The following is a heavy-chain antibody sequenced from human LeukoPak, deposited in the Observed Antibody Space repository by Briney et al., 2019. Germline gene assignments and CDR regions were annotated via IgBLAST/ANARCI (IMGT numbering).Heavy chain of an antibody. D-gene: IGHD3-10*01. CDR2: MNWNGGST. CDR3: ARDFPVWFGELLSAFYFDY. J-gene: IGHJ4*02. V-gene: IGHV3-20*04. Sequence: GGSLRLSCAASGFTFGDYGMSWVRQAPGKGLEWGSGMNWNGGSTGYADSVKGRFTISRDNAKNSLYLQMNSLRAEDTALYYCARDFPVWFGELLSAFYFDYWGQGTLVTVSS. CDR1: GFTFGDYG.